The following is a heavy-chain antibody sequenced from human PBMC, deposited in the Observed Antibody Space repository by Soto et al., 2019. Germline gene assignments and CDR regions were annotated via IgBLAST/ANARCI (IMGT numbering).Heavy chain of an antibody. CDR2: IYHSGST. V-gene: IGHV4-4*02. CDR3: ARVPSYDILTGYSLRYYYYGMDV. CDR1: GGSISSSNW. D-gene: IGHD3-9*01. Sequence: SQTLSLTCAVSGGSISSSNWWSWVRQPPGKGLEWIGEIYHSGSTNYNPSLKSRVTISVDKSKNQFSLKLSSVTAADTAVYYCARVPSYDILTGYSLRYYYYGMDVWGQGTTVTVSS. J-gene: IGHJ6*02.